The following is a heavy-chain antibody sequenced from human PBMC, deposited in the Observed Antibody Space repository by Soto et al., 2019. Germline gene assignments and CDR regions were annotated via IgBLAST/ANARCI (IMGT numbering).Heavy chain of an antibody. D-gene: IGHD2-2*01. Sequence: SETLSLTCTVSGGSISSSSYYWGWIRQPPGKRLEWIGSIYYSGSTYYNPSLKSRVTISVDTSKNQFSLKLSSVTAADTAVYYCARHVTDIVVVPAAINWFDPWGQGTLVTVSS. V-gene: IGHV4-39*01. CDR2: IYYSGST. CDR3: ARHVTDIVVVPAAINWFDP. CDR1: GGSISSSSYY. J-gene: IGHJ5*02.